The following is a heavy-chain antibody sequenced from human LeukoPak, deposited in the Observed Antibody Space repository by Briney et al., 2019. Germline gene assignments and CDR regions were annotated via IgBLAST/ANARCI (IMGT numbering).Heavy chain of an antibody. CDR3: AREVRPSRDGYKSNLGD. CDR1: GGTFSSYA. D-gene: IGHD5-24*01. CDR2: IIPIFGTA. J-gene: IGHJ4*02. Sequence: SVKVSCKASGGTFSSYAISWVRQAPGQGLEWMGGIIPIFGTANYAQKFQGRVTITADESTSTAYMELSSLRSEDTAVYYCAREVRPSRDGYKSNLGDWGQGTLVTVSS. V-gene: IGHV1-69*01.